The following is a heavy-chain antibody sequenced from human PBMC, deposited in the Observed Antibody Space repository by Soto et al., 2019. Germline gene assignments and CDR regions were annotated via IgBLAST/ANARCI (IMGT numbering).Heavy chain of an antibody. J-gene: IGHJ4*02. V-gene: IGHV4-4*02. CDR3: ASREEARPF. D-gene: IGHD6-6*01. CDR2: IHRSRGT. CDR1: GGSITTDSW. Sequence: VQLQESGPGLVSPLGTLSLTCAVYGGSITTDSWWTWVRQPPGKGLEWIGEIHRSRGTNYNSSLKSRVTISIDRSTNHFSLRLYSVTAADTAVYYCASREEARPFWGQGTLVTVSS.